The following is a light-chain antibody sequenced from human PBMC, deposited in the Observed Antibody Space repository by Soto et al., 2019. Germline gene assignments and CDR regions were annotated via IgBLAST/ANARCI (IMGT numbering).Light chain of an antibody. J-gene: IGKJ2*01. V-gene: IGKV1-5*03. CDR3: EQYNSYPYT. CDR2: KAS. CDR1: QSISSW. Sequence: DIKMTQSPSTLSASVGDRVTITCRASQSISSWLAWYQQKPGKAPKLLIYKASSLEGGVPSRFSGSGSGTEFTLTICSLQPDDFATYYCEQYNSYPYTFGQGTKLEIK.